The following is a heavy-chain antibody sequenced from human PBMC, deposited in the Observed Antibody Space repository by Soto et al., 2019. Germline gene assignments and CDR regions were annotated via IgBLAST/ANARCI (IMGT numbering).Heavy chain of an antibody. J-gene: IGHJ4*02. CDR1: GFTFSDYY. CDR2: ISSSDSI. CDR3: ARDLGYYDSSGYFDY. D-gene: IGHD3-22*01. Sequence: GGSLRLSCAASGFTFSDYYMSWIRQAPGKGLEWVSYISSSDSIYYADSVKGRFTISRDNAKNSLYLQMNSLRAEDTAVYYCARDLGYYDSSGYFDYWGQGTLVTSPQ. V-gene: IGHV3-11*01.